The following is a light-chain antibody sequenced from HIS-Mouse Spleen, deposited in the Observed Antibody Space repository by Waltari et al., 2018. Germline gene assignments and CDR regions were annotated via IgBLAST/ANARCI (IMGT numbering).Light chain of an antibody. Sequence: QSALTQPASVSGSPGQSITLPCTGTSSDVGGYNYVSWYQQHPGNAPKLMIYDVSNRPSGVSNRFSGSKSGNTASLTISGLQAEDEADYYCSSYTSSSTYVFGTGTKVTVL. V-gene: IGLV2-14*03. CDR1: SSDVGGYNY. J-gene: IGLJ1*01. CDR3: SSYTSSSTYV. CDR2: DVS.